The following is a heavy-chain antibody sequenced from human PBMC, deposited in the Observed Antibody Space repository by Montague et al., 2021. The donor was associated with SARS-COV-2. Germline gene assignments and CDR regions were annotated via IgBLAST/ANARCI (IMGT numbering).Heavy chain of an antibody. CDR2: TYYRSKWYS. Sequence: CAISGDSVSSNRVAWRWIRQEPSRGLEWLGRTYYRSKWYSDYAPSVRGRLTVNPDASKNEFSLELNYVTPEDTAVYYCVRYSGWFYFDFWGQGTLVTVSS. J-gene: IGHJ4*02. CDR3: VRYSGWFYFDF. V-gene: IGHV6-1*01. D-gene: IGHD6-19*01. CDR1: GDSVSSNRVA.